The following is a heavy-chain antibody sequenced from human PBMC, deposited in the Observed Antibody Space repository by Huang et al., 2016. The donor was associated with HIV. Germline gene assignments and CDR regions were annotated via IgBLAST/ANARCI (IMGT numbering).Heavy chain of an antibody. D-gene: IGHD2-15*01. Sequence: QVQLQESGPGLVKPSQTLSLICTVSGGSITRGGHHWTWIRQTPGKGLEWIASIYYGGSTYYNPSLKSRLTISIDTSKNHLSLKVASVTAADTAVYFCSRDQDNSSPSFTYFDVWGRGTLVTVSS. J-gene: IGHJ2*01. CDR3: SRDQDNSSPSFTYFDV. CDR1: GGSITRGGHH. CDR2: IYYGGST. V-gene: IGHV4-30-4*08.